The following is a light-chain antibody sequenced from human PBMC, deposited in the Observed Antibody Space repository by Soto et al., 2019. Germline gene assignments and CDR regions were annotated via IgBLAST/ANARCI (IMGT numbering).Light chain of an antibody. V-gene: IGLV2-14*01. CDR2: EVT. Sequence: QSALTQPASVSGSPGQSITISCTGSSSDIDGYDYVSWYQQHPDKAPKLIIYEVTNRPSGVSIRFSGSKSGNTASLTVSGLQAEDEADYYCSSYTTSSTVVFGGGTKVTVL. J-gene: IGLJ2*01. CDR3: SSYTTSSTVV. CDR1: SSDIDGYDY.